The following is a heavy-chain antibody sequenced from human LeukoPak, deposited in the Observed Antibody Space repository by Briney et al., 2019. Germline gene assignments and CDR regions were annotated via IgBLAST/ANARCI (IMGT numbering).Heavy chain of an antibody. CDR2: IRSKADSYAT. V-gene: IGHV3-73*01. J-gene: IGHJ4*02. Sequence: GGSLRLSCAASGFTFSGSAMHWVRQASGKGLEWVGRIRSKADSYATAYAASVKGRFTISRDDSKNTAYLQMNSLKTEDTAVYYCAKDPGYGSGSYYYDYVWGSYRPNYFDYWGQGTLVTVSS. CDR3: AKDPGYGSGSYYYDYVWGSYRPNYFDY. CDR1: GFTFSGSA. D-gene: IGHD3-16*02.